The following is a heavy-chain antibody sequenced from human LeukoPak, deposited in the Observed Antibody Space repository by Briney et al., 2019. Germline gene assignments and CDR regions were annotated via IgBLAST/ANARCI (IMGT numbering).Heavy chain of an antibody. CDR2: IHYSGST. Sequence: SETLSLTCAVYGGSFSGYYWTWIRQPPGKGLEWIGYIHYSGSTNYNPSLKSRVTISVDTSKNQFSLKLSSVTAADTAVYYCARASITYYYYYYMGVWGKGTMVTVSS. D-gene: IGHD1-14*01. V-gene: IGHV4-59*01. CDR1: GGSFSGYY. CDR3: ARASITYYYYYYMGV. J-gene: IGHJ6*03.